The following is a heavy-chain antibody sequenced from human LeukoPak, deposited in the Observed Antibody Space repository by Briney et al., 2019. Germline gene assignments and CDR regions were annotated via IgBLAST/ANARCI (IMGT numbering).Heavy chain of an antibody. CDR2: IYPGDSDT. V-gene: IGHV5-51*01. Sequence: GAPLKISFKGSGYSFTSYWIGRVRRMTGKGLGWLVTIYPGDSDTSFSASFQGQVTISADKSISTAYLKWSSLKASDTYMYYCARQGVYCSSTSCSYWSFDYWGQGTLVTVSS. CDR3: ARQGVYCSSTSCSYWSFDY. CDR1: GYSFTSYW. D-gene: IGHD2-2*01. J-gene: IGHJ4*02.